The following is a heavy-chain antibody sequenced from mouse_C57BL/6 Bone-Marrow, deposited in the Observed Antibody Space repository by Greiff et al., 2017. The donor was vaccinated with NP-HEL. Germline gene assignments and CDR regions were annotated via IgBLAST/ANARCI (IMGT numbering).Heavy chain of an antibody. V-gene: IGHV1-69*01. J-gene: IGHJ2*01. Sequence: QVQLQQPGAELVMPGASVKLSCKASGYTFTSYWMHWVKQRPGQGLEWIGELDPSDSYTNYNQKFKGKSTLTVDKSSSTAYMQLSSLTSEDSAVYYCARDSSGYGNYWGQGTTLTVSS. D-gene: IGHD3-2*02. CDR3: ARDSSGYGNY. CDR2: LDPSDSYT. CDR1: GYTFTSYW.